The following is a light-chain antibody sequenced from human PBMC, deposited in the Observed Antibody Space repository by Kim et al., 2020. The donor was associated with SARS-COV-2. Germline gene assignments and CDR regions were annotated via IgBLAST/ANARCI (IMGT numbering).Light chain of an antibody. CDR3: QQYGSSLRWT. CDR2: GAS. CDR1: QSVSSSY. V-gene: IGKV3-20*01. J-gene: IGKJ1*01. Sequence: SPGERATLSCRASQSVSSSYLAWYQQKPGQAPRLLIYGASSRATGIPDRFSGSGSGTDFTLTISRLEPEDFAVYYCQQYGSSLRWTFGQGTKLEI.